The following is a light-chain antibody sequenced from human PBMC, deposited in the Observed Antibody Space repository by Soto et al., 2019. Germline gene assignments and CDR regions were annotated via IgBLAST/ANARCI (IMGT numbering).Light chain of an antibody. CDR2: DVS. Sequence: QSALTQPASVSGSPGQSITISCSGISSDVGGYNYVSWYQQRPGKAPKLIIYDVSNRPSGVSLRFSGSTSANTASLTISGLQSEDEADYYCSSYTSGSTLDVLFGGGTKLTVL. J-gene: IGLJ2*01. CDR3: SSYTSGSTLDVL. CDR1: SSDVGGYNY. V-gene: IGLV2-14*01.